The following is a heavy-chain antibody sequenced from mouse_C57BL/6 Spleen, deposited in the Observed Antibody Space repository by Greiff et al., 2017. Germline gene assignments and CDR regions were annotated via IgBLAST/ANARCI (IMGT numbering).Heavy chain of an antibody. Sequence: EVQGVESGPELVKPGASVKMSCKASGYTFTDYNMHWVKQSHGKSLEWIGYINPNNGGTSYNQKFKGKATLTVNKSSSTAYMELRSLTSEDSAVYYCARRDITTVVATEAMDYWGQGTSVTVSS. J-gene: IGHJ4*01. CDR1: GYTFTDYN. V-gene: IGHV1-22*01. CDR2: INPNNGGT. CDR3: ARRDITTVVATEAMDY. D-gene: IGHD1-1*01.